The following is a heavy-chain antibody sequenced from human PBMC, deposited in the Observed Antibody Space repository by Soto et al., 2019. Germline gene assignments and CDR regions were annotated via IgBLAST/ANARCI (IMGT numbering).Heavy chain of an antibody. CDR3: ARHWGRGAAGTCYN. Sequence: SETLSLTCSVSGGSISSRESYWGWIRQPPGKGLEWIGTIYFSGSTYYNTSLKSRVTMSVDTSKNRYSLKPSSVTAADTAVYYCARHWGRGAAGTCYNWGQGTLVTVS. CDR2: IYFSGST. D-gene: IGHD6-13*01. J-gene: IGHJ4*02. V-gene: IGHV4-39*01. CDR1: GGSISSRESY.